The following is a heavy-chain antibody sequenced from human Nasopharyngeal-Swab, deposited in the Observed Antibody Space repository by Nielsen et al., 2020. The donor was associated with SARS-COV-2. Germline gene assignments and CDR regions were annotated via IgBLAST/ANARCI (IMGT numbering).Heavy chain of an antibody. CDR2: ISSSGSTI. D-gene: IGHD2-15*01. J-gene: IGHJ4*02. CDR1: GFTFSDYY. CDR3: ARKGYCSGGSCKPLDY. Sequence: GGSLRLSCAASGFTFSDYYMSWIRQAPGKGLEWVSYISSSGSTIYYADSVKGRFTISRDNAKNSLYLQMNSLRDEDTAVYYCARKGYCSGGSCKPLDYWGQGTLVTVSS. V-gene: IGHV3-11*04.